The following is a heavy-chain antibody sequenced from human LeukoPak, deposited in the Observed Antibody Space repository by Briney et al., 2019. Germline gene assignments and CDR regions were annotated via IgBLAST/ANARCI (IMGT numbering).Heavy chain of an antibody. Sequence: SETLSLTCTVSGGSISSGGYYWSWIRQHPGKGLERIGYIYYSGSTYYNPSLKSRVTISVDTSKNQFSLKLSSVTAADTAVYYCARAGEAAADYWGQGTLVTVSS. CDR1: GGSISSGGYY. D-gene: IGHD6-13*01. V-gene: IGHV4-31*03. J-gene: IGHJ4*02. CDR3: ARAGEAAADY. CDR2: IYYSGST.